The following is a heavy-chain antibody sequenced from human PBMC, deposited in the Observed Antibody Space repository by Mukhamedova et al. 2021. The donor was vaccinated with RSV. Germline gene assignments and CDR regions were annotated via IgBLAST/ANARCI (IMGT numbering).Heavy chain of an antibody. J-gene: IGHJ6*01. CDR3: ARDRLGDFWKGLYYG. CDR2: IKQDGSEK. V-gene: IGHV3-7*01. Sequence: GFTFSSYWMSWVRHAPGKGLEWVANIKQDGSEKYYVDSVKGRFTISRDNAKNSLYLQMNSLRAEDTAVYYCARDRLGDFWKGLYYG. CDR1: GFTFSSYW. D-gene: IGHD3-3*01.